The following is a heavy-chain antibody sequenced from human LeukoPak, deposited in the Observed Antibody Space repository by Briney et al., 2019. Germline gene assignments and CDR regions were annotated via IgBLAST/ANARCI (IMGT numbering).Heavy chain of an antibody. J-gene: IGHJ4*02. V-gene: IGHV4-59*08. Sequence: SETLPLTCTVSGGSLSSYYWSWIRQPPGKGLEWIGYIYYSGSTNYNPSLKSRVTISVDTSKNQSSLKLSSVTAADTAVYYCARHGGYSYGFDYWGQETLVTVSS. CDR1: GGSLSSYY. CDR2: IYYSGST. CDR3: ARHGGYSYGFDY. D-gene: IGHD5-18*01.